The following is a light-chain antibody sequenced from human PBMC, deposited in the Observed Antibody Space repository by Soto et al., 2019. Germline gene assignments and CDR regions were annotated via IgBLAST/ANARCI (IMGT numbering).Light chain of an antibody. J-gene: IGLJ2*01. CDR1: SSDVGYYTY. Sequence: QSVLTQPRSVSGSPGQSVTISCTGTSSDVGYYTYVSWYQQHPGRAPKLMVHDVSKRPSGVPDRFSGSKSGNTASLTISGLQAEDEADYFCCSYAGSYTIFGGGTKLTVL. V-gene: IGLV2-11*01. CDR2: DVS. CDR3: CSYAGSYTI.